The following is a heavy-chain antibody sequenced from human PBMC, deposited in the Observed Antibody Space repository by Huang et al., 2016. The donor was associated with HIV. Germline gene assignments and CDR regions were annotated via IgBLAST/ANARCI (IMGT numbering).Heavy chain of an antibody. CDR3: STVGGGIDYIGYTSAYYATGGY. J-gene: IGHJ4*02. Sequence: EVQLVESGGTLIQPGRSLRLSCTASGFTFGAYGMSWFRQAQGKGRGGVGFISIKAHGGTKEYAASVKGRFRVSRDDSKNSADLRMSSLKTEDTAVYYCSTVGGGIDYIGYTSAYYATGGYWGQGTLVTVSS. V-gene: IGHV3-49*03. CDR2: ISIKAHGGTK. CDR1: GFTFGAYG. D-gene: IGHD6-19*01.